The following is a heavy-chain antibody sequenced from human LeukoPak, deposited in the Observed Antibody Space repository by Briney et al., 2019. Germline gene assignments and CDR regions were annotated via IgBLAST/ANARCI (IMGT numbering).Heavy chain of an antibody. CDR3: AKDVLYSVNWSRGDS. V-gene: IGHV3-23*01. CDR2: LSGSGGST. J-gene: IGHJ4*02. D-gene: IGHD5/OR15-5a*01. CDR1: GFTFSSYA. Sequence: GGSLRLSCAASGFTFSSYAMSWVRQSPGKGLEWVSGLSGSGGSTYYADSVEGRFTISRGNSNNRLYLQMNSLRADDTAVYYCAKDVLYSVNWSRGDSWGQGTLVTVSS.